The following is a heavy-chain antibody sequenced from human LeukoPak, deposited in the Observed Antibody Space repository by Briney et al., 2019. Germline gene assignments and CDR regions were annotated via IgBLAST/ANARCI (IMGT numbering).Heavy chain of an antibody. CDR3: ARNRYYYDSSGSSPLYLSYYYMDV. CDR2: INWNGGTT. V-gene: IGHV3-20*04. CDR1: EFNFDDYA. D-gene: IGHD3-22*01. J-gene: IGHJ6*03. Sequence: GGSLRLSCEASEFNFDDYAMAWVRQAPGKGLEWVAGINWNGGTTSYADSVKGRFTISRGNAKNSLYLQMNSLRAEDAALYYCARNRYYYDSSGSSPLYLSYYYMDVWGKGTTVTVSS.